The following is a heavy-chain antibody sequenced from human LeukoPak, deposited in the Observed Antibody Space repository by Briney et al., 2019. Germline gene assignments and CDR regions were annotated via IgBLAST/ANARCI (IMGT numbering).Heavy chain of an antibody. J-gene: IGHJ4*02. Sequence: PSETLSLTCTVSGGSISSYYWSWVRQPPGKGLEWIGYIFYSGSTNYNPSLKSRVTISVDTSKNQFSLKLNSVTAADTAVYYCARGHSINWLLSYFDYWGQGTLVTVSS. CDR3: ARGHSINWLLSYFDY. V-gene: IGHV4-59*01. D-gene: IGHD3-9*01. CDR2: IFYSGST. CDR1: GGSISSYY.